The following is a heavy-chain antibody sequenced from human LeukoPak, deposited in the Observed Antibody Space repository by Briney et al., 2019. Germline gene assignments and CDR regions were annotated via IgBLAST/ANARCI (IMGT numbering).Heavy chain of an antibody. CDR2: IIPIFGTG. Sequence: SVKVSCKAFGGTFNSFAISWVRQAPGQGLEWMGGIIPIFGTGNYAQTFQGRVTITAAISTRTAYMELSSLRSEDTAVYYCAREAPSETTMVSAFDIWGQGTIVTVSS. CDR3: AREAPSETTMVSAFDI. J-gene: IGHJ3*02. CDR1: GGTFNSFA. V-gene: IGHV1-69*06. D-gene: IGHD5-18*01.